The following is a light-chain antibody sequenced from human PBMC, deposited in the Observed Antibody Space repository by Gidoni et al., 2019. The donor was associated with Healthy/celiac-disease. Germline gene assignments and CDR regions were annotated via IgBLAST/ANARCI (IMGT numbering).Light chain of an antibody. J-gene: IGKJ4*01. V-gene: IGKV4-1*01. CDR2: WAS. Sequence: DIVMTHSPDTLSVSLGESATINCKSSQSVLYSSNNKNYLAWYQQKPGQPPKLLIYWASTRESGVPDRFSGSGSGTDFTLTISSLQAEDVAVYYCQQYYSTPLTFGGGTQVEIK. CDR3: QQYYSTPLT. CDR1: QSVLYSSNNKNY.